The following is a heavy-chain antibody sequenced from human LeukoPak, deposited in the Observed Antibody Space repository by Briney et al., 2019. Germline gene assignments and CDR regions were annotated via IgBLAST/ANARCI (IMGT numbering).Heavy chain of an antibody. D-gene: IGHD4-11*01. Sequence: GGSLRLSCAASGFTFSSYWMHWVRQAPGKGLMWVSRINSDGSRTTYADSVRGRFTISRDNAKSTLYLQMNSLRAEDTAVYYCARVRDDYTYFDCWGQGTLVAVSS. CDR1: GFTFSSYW. J-gene: IGHJ4*02. CDR2: INSDGSRT. V-gene: IGHV3-74*01. CDR3: ARVRDDYTYFDC.